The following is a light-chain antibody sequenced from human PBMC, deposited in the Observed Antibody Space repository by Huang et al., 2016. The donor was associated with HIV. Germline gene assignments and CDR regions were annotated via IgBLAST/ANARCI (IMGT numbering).Light chain of an antibody. J-gene: IGKJ1*01. V-gene: IGKV3D-20*01. CDR1: QSVNSNY. Sequence: IVLTQSPATLSLSPGERATLSCGASQSVNSNYLAWYQQKPGLGPRILIYEASSRAPGTPDRFSGSESGTDVTLTITRLEPEDFAVYYCQQYGNSPWTFGQGTKVEIK. CDR3: QQYGNSPWT. CDR2: EAS.